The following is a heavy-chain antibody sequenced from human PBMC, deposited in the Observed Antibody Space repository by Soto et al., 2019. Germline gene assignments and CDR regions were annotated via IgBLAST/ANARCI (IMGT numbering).Heavy chain of an antibody. V-gene: IGHV3-48*01. CDR1: GLIISSYS. J-gene: IGHJ4*02. CDR3: ARVLGATDYFDF. D-gene: IGHD1-26*01. Sequence: EVQVVESGGGLVQPGGSLRLSCAASGLIISSYSLEWIRQAPGKGLESVSYISHSSSRIYYADSVKGRFTISRDNAKNTMYLQMNSRRAEGTAVYYCARVLGATDYFDFWGQGNLVTVSS. CDR2: ISHSSSRI.